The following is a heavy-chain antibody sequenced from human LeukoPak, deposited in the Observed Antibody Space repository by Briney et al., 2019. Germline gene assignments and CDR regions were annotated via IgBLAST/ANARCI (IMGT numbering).Heavy chain of an antibody. CDR2: IRYDGSNK. D-gene: IGHD6-25*01. Sequence: GGSLRLSCAASGFTFSSYGMHWVRQAPGKGLEWVAFIRYDGSNKYYADSVKGRFTISRDNSKNTLYLQMNSLRAEDTAVYYCAKVFQRYYYYYYMDVWGKGTTVTVSS. V-gene: IGHV3-30*02. J-gene: IGHJ6*03. CDR3: AKVFQRYYYYYYMDV. CDR1: GFTFSSYG.